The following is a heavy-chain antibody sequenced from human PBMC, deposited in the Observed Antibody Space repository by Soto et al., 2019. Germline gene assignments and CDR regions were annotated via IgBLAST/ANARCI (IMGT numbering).Heavy chain of an antibody. D-gene: IGHD5-18*01. CDR1: GHSMSNTDYF. Sequence: SETLSLTCTVSGHSMSNTDYFWGWIRQTPWSDLQWIGSLFYTGHTYYNPSLLSRVTISADTSKNQFFLRLTSVTAADTGVYFCARGIQLWPITYFFDYWAQGSLVIGSS. CDR3: ARGIQLWPITYFFDY. V-gene: IGHV4-39*01. J-gene: IGHJ4*02. CDR2: LFYTGHT.